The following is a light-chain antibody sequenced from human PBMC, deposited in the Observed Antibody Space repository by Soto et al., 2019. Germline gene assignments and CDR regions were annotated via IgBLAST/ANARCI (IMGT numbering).Light chain of an antibody. CDR3: ASWDDSLSVWV. CDR1: SSDVGGYKY. CDR2: EVS. J-gene: IGLJ3*02. Sequence: QSALTQPASVSGSPGQSITISCTGTSSDVGGYKYVSWYQQHPDKAPKLIIFEVSNRPSGISSRFSGSKSGTSASLAISGLRSEDEADYYCASWDDSLSVWVFGGGTKLTVL. V-gene: IGLV2-14*01.